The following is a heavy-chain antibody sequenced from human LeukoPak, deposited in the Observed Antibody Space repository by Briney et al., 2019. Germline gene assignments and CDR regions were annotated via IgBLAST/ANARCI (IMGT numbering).Heavy chain of an antibody. J-gene: IGHJ6*03. CDR3: ARQFTMVRGVMSYCSMDV. CDR2: IYYSGST. D-gene: IGHD3-10*01. Sequence: PSETLSLTCTVSGGSISNTNYYWGWIRQPPGKGLEWIGSIYYSGSTYYNPSLKSRVTISVDTSKNQFSLKMSSMTAADTAVFFCARQFTMVRGVMSYCSMDVWGKGTTVTVSS. CDR1: GGSISNTNYY. V-gene: IGHV4-39*01.